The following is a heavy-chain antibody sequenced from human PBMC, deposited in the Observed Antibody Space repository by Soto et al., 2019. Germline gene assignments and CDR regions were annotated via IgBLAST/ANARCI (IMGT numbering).Heavy chain of an antibody. D-gene: IGHD2-15*01. CDR1: GDSISNGGFY. CDR2: IFHSGST. J-gene: IGHJ5*02. CDR3: ARGGIAGHWFDP. V-gene: IGHV4-31*03. Sequence: QVQLQESGPGLVKPSQTLSLTCTVSGDSISNGGFYYSWIRHHPGQGLEWVGYIFHSGSTLSNPSLGSRVTLPADTSNNQLFLKPPSVTAADTAVYYCARGGIAGHWFDPWGQGTLGTVSA.